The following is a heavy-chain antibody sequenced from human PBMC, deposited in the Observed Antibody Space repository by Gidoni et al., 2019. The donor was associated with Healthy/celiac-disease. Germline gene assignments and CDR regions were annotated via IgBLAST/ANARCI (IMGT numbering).Heavy chain of an antibody. CDR3: ARGARRITIFGVVPPFQH. J-gene: IGHJ1*01. D-gene: IGHD3-3*01. V-gene: IGHV4-4*07. CDR1: GGSISSYY. Sequence: QVQLQESGPGLVKPSETLSLTCTVSGGSISSYYWSWIRQPAGKGLEWIGRIYTSGSTNYNPSLKSRVTMSVDTSKNQFSLKLSSVTAADTAVYYCARGARRITIFGVVPPFQHWGQGTLVTVSS. CDR2: IYTSGST.